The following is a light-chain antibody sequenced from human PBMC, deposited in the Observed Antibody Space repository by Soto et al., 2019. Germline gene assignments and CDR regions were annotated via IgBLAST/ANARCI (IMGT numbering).Light chain of an antibody. J-gene: IGLJ2*01. Sequence: QSVLTQPPSVSGAPGQWVTISCTGSSSNIGAGYDVHWYQQLPGTAPKLLIYGNSNRPSGVPDRFSGSKSGTSASLAITGLQAEDEADYYCQSYDSSLSDLFGGGTKVTVL. CDR3: QSYDSSLSDL. V-gene: IGLV1-40*01. CDR1: SSNIGAGYD. CDR2: GNS.